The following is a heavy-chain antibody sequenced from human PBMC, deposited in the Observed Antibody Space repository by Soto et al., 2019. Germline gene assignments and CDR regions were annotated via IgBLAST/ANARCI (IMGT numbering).Heavy chain of an antibody. CDR2: ISGSGCNT. CDR1: GFTFSSYA. D-gene: IGHD6-13*01. CDR3: AKKIAAAGTYWFDP. V-gene: IGHV3-23*01. J-gene: IGHJ5*02. Sequence: EVQLLESGGGLVQPGGSLILSCAASGFTFSSYAMSCVRQAPGKGLEWVSAISGSGCNTYYADSVKGRFTISRDNSKNTVYLQMNSLRAEDTAVYYCAKKIAAAGTYWFDPWGQGTLVTVSS.